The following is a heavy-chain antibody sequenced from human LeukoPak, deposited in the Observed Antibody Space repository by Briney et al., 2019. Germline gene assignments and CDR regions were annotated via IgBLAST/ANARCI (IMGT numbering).Heavy chain of an antibody. Sequence: SETLSLTCTVSGGSMSSYYWSWIRQPPGKGLEWIGYIYYSGSTNYNPSLKSRVTISVDTSKNQFSLKLSSVTAADTAVYYCARVSWFGELSTLYYYMDVWGKGTTVTVSS. CDR2: IYYSGST. V-gene: IGHV4-59*01. CDR1: GGSMSSYY. CDR3: ARVSWFGELSTLYYYMDV. D-gene: IGHD3-10*01. J-gene: IGHJ6*03.